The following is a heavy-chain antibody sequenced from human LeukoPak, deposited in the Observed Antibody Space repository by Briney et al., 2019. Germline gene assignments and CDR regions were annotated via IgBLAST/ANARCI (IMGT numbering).Heavy chain of an antibody. CDR2: IGTAGDT. J-gene: IGHJ4*02. CDR3: GGGGGGGGAIIDY. CDR1: GFTFSSYD. D-gene: IGHD3-16*01. Sequence: GGSLRLSCAASGFTFSSYDMHWVRQATGKGLEWVSAIGTAGDTYYPGSVKGRFTISRENAENSLYLQMNSLRAGDTAVYYCGGGGGGGGAIIDYWGQGTLVTVSS. V-gene: IGHV3-13*01.